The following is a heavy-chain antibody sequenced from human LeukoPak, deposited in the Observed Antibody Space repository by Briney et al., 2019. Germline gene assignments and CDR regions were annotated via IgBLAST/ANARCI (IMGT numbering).Heavy chain of an antibody. D-gene: IGHD2-15*01. CDR3: ATEGPGYCSGGSCYHG. Sequence: PGGSLRLSCAASGFTFSSYWMSWVRQAPGKGLEWVANIKQDGSEKYYVDSVKGRFTISRDNAKNSLYLQMNSLRSEDTAVYYCATEGPGYCSGGSCYHGWGQGTLVTVSS. V-gene: IGHV3-7*03. CDR2: IKQDGSEK. J-gene: IGHJ4*02. CDR1: GFTFSSYW.